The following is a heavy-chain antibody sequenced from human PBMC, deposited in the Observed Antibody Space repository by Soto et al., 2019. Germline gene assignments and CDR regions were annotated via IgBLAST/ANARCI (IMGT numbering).Heavy chain of an antibody. Sequence: ASVKVSCKASGYSFTSYAIIWVRQAPGQGLEWMGWISAYSGDTNYAQKFQGRVTMLTDTSTSTAFMEMTSLRSDDTAVYYCARSRGYCSGGSCYFDFWGQGTLVTVSS. CDR1: GYSFTSYA. CDR3: ARSRGYCSGGSCYFDF. D-gene: IGHD2-15*01. J-gene: IGHJ4*02. CDR2: ISAYSGDT. V-gene: IGHV1-18*01.